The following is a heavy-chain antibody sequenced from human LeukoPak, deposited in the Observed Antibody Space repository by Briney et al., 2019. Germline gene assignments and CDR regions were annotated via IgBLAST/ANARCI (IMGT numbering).Heavy chain of an antibody. CDR2: INPGGSSI. V-gene: IGHV3-74*01. J-gene: IGHJ4*02. Sequence: GRSLRLSCAASGFTFSSYWMQWVRQVPGKGLVWVARINPGGSSITYADSVKGRFTISRDNAKNTLYLQMDRLRAEDTGVYYCARSNQADDYWGQGTLVTVSS. CDR1: GFTFSSYW. CDR3: ARSNQADDY. D-gene: IGHD1-14*01.